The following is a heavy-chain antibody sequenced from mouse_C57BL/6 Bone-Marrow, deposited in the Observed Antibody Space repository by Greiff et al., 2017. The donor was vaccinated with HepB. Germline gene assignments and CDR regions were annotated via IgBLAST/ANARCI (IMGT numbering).Heavy chain of an antibody. J-gene: IGHJ3*01. CDR1: GYTFTDYE. CDR3: TRRLFLGPACFAY. D-gene: IGHD4-1*01. CDR2: IDPETGGT. V-gene: IGHV1-15*01. Sequence: QVQLQQSGAELVRPGASVTLSCKASGYTFTDYEMHWVKQTPVHGLEWIGAIDPETGGTAYNQKFKGKAILTADKSSSTAYMELRSLTSEDSAVYYCTRRLFLGPACFAYWGQGTLVTVSA.